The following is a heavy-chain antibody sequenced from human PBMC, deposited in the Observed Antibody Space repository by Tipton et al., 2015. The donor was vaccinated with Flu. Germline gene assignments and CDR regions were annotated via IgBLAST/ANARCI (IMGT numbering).Heavy chain of an antibody. V-gene: IGHV3-9*01. D-gene: IGHD2/OR15-2a*01. CDR3: AKVESFFYGYFDC. J-gene: IGHJ4*02. CDR1: GFTFDDYG. CDR2: ISWNTGST. Sequence: SLRLSCAASGFTFDDYGMHWVRQAPGKGLEWVSGISWNTGSTDYADSVKGRFTISRDNAKNSLYLQMNSLRPGDTALYYCAKVESFFYGYFDCWGQGTLVTVSS.